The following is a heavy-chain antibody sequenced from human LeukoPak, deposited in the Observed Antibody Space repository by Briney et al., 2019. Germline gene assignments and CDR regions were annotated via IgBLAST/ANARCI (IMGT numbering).Heavy chain of an antibody. CDR3: AGSIAVAGTFDY. J-gene: IGHJ4*02. CDR1: GFTFSSYA. V-gene: IGHV3-64*02. D-gene: IGHD6-19*01. CDR2: ISSNGGTT. Sequence: GGSLRLSCAASGFTFSSYAMHWVRLSPGKGLEYVSGISSNGGTTSYADSVQGRFTISRDNSKNTLYLQMNSLRAEDTAVYYCAGSIAVAGTFDYWGQGTLVTVSS.